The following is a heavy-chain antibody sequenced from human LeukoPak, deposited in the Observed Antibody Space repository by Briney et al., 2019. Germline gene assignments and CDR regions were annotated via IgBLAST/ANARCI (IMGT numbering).Heavy chain of an antibody. CDR3: ARQKVHYYDSSGHLGWFDP. V-gene: IGHV4-39*07. D-gene: IGHD3-22*01. J-gene: IGHJ5*02. CDR1: GCSISSSCYY. Sequence: SETLSLTCTVSGCSISSSCYYWGWIRQPPGKGLEWIGSIYHSGSTYYNPSLKSRVTISVDTSKNQFSLKLSSVTAADTAVYYCARQKVHYYDSSGHLGWFDPWGQGTLVTVSS. CDR2: IYHSGST.